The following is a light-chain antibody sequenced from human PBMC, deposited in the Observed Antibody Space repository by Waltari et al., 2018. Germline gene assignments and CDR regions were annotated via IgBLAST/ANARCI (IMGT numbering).Light chain of an antibody. V-gene: IGKV3-15*01. CDR2: GAS. Sequence: EIVRTQSPATLSVSPGERATLSCRASQSVRSNLAWYQQKPGQAPSLLIYGASTRATGIPARFSGIGSGTEFTLTISSLQSEDFAVYYCQQYNNWPEWTFGQGTKVEIK. CDR1: QSVRSN. CDR3: QQYNNWPEWT. J-gene: IGKJ1*01.